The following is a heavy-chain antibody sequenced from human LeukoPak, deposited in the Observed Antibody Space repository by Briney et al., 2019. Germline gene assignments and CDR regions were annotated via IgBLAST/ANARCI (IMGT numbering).Heavy chain of an antibody. CDR3: ARVGAYYDILTGYYRSNWFDP. CDR2: IYTSGST. V-gene: IGHV4-4*09. Sequence: SETLSLTCTVSGGSISSYYWSWIRQPPGKGLEWIGYIYTSGSTNYNPSLKSRVTISVDTSKNQCSLKLSSVTAADTAVYYCARVGAYYDILTGYYRSNWFDPWGQGTLVTVSS. CDR1: GGSISSYY. D-gene: IGHD3-9*01. J-gene: IGHJ5*02.